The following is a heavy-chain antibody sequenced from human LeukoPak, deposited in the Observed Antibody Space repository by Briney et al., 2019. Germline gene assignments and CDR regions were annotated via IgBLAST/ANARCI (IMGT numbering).Heavy chain of an antibody. J-gene: IGHJ6*02. V-gene: IGHV3-48*01. Sequence: GGSLRPSCAASGFTFSSYSMNWVRQAPGKGLEWVSYISSSSSTIYYADSVKGRFTISRDNAKNSLYLQMNSLRAEDTAVYYCARDWQHPYSSSSWEIPYYYYGMDVWGQGTTVTVSS. CDR3: ARDWQHPYSSSSWEIPYYYYGMDV. CDR2: ISSSSSTI. CDR1: GFTFSSYS. D-gene: IGHD6-6*01.